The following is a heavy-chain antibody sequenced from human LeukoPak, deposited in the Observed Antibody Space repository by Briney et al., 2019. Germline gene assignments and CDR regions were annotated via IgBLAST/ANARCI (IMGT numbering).Heavy chain of an antibody. CDR3: ARESPDYFDR. Sequence: GGSLRLSCAASGFIFSNFEMNWIRQAPGEGLEWISYISSSGSVIHYVDSVKSRFTISRDNAKNSLYLQLTSLRAEDTAVYYCARESPDYFDRWGQGTLVTVSS. CDR2: ISSSGSVI. CDR1: GFIFSNFE. V-gene: IGHV3-48*03. J-gene: IGHJ4*02.